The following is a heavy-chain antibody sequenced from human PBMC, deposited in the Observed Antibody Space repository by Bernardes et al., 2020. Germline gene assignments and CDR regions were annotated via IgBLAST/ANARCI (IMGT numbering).Heavy chain of an antibody. D-gene: IGHD4-17*01. CDR3: ARGGGGDFGDYENYFDY. J-gene: IGHJ4*02. CDR1: GFTFSSYS. CDR2: ISSSSSYI. V-gene: IGHV3-21*01. Sequence: VGSLRLSCAASGFTFSSYSMNWVRQAPGKGLEWVSSISSSSSYIYYADSVKGRFTISRDNAKNSLYLQMNSLRAEDTAVYYCARGGGGDFGDYENYFDYWGQGTLVTVSS.